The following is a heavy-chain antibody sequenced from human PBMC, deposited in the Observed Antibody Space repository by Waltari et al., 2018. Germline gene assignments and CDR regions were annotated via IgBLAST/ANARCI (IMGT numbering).Heavy chain of an antibody. CDR3: ARDWFGETF. D-gene: IGHD3-10*01. CDR1: GFTFNKYS. Sequence: EVQLVESGGGLVQPGGYLRLSCEASGFTFNKYSMIWVRQAPGKGLEWLSFIRHDSSDIYYADSVEGRFSISRDNAQNSLFLHMNSLRVEDTAVYYCARDWFGETFWGQGTLVTVSS. J-gene: IGHJ4*02. CDR2: IRHDSSDI. V-gene: IGHV3-48*04.